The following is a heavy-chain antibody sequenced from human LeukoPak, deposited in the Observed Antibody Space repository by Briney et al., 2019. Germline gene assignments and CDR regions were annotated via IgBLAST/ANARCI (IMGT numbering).Heavy chain of an antibody. CDR3: ASPAAGTNSDY. V-gene: IGHV3-11*03. CDR2: ISSSSDYT. CDR1: GFIFNYYA. J-gene: IGHJ4*02. D-gene: IGHD6-13*01. Sequence: GGSLRLSCATSGFIFNYYAMSWVRQAPGKGLEWVSYISSSSDYTNYADSVKGRFTISRDNAKNSLYLQMNRLRAEDTAVYYCASPAAGTNSDYWGQGTLVTVSS.